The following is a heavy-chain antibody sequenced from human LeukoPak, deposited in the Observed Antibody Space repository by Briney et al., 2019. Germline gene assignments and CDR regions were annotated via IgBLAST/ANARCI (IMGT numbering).Heavy chain of an antibody. D-gene: IGHD5-24*01. CDR1: GFTFSNYA. CDR2: ISPSGDIT. V-gene: IGHV3-23*01. Sequence: GGSLRLSCAASGFTFSNYAMRWVRQAPGKGLEWVSGISPSGDITYYADSVEGRFTISRDNSKNTVYLEVISLTAEDTAVYYCAKDDAWLQFGEWSQGTLVTVSS. CDR3: AKDDAWLQFGE. J-gene: IGHJ4*02.